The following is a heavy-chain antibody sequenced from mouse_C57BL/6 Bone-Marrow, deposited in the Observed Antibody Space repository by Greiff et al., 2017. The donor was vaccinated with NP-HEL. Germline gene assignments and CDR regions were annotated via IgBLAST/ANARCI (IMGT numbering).Heavy chain of an antibody. V-gene: IGHV1-15*01. Sequence: QVQLQQSGAELVRPGASVTLSCKASGYTFTDYEMHWVKQTPVPGLEWIGALDPETGGTAYNQKFKGTAILTADHSSCTAFLELRILTSEYSAVYYCTRGGTRDYWGQGTSVTVSS. CDR2: LDPETGGT. CDR3: TRGGTRDY. CDR1: GYTFTDYE. J-gene: IGHJ4*01.